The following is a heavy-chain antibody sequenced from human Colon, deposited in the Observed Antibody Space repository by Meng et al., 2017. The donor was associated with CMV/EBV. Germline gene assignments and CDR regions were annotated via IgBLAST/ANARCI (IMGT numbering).Heavy chain of an antibody. J-gene: IGHJ4*02. CDR1: EFSITDYA. V-gene: IGHV3-23*01. Sequence: EVQLLPSGGGLVQPGGSLRLSCAASEFSITDYAVNGVRQAPGKGLEWVSVISASGYYTFYAVSVKGRFTIGRDISKNTVYLQTNSLKAEDTAVYFCAEAPTRRYYFDSWGQGSLVTVSS. CDR3: AEAPTRRYYFDS. CDR2: ISASGYYT. D-gene: IGHD5-24*01.